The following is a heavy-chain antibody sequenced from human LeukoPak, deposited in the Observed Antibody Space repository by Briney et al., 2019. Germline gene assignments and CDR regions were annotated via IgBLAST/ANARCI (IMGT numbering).Heavy chain of an antibody. V-gene: IGHV3-7*01. CDR1: GFKFSSNW. CDR3: AREGPSVTPYY. Sequence: GGSLRLSCAASGFKFSSNWMSWVRQAPGKGLEWVANIKQDGSEKYYVDSVKGRFTISRDNAKNSLYLQMNSLRADDTAVYYCAREGPSVTPYYWGQGTLVTVSS. D-gene: IGHD4-17*01. J-gene: IGHJ4*02. CDR2: IKQDGSEK.